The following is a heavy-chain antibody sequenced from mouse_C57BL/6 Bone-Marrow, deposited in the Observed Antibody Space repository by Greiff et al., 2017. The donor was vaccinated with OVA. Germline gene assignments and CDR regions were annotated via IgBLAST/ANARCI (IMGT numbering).Heavy chain of an antibody. CDR3: ARKDWDNY. J-gene: IGHJ2*01. D-gene: IGHD4-1*01. V-gene: IGHV1-50*01. Sequence: QVHVKQPGAELVKPGASVKLSCKASGYTFTSYWMQWVKQRPGQGLEWIGEIDPSDSYTNYNQKFKGKATLTVDTSSSTAYMQLSSLTSEDSAVYYCARKDWDNYWGQGTTLTVSS. CDR2: IDPSDSYT. CDR1: GYTFTSYW.